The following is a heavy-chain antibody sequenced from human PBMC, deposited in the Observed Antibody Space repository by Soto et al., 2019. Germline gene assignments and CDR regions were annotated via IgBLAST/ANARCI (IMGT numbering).Heavy chain of an antibody. CDR3: AKIKGAITFLHFDA. CDR2: LTDTGGST. V-gene: IGHV3-23*01. D-gene: IGHD3-3*01. Sequence: PGGSLRLSCVDSTSNLKNYAMAWVRQAPGKGLEWVSALTDTGGSTYYAASVKGRFTVSRDNSRNTLFLQMDRVRVDDTAVYYCAKIKGAITFLHFDAWGQGTLVTVSS. J-gene: IGHJ4*02. CDR1: TSNLKNYA.